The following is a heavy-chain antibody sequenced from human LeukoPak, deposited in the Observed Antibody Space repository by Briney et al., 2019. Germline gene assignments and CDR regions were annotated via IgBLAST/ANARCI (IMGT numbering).Heavy chain of an antibody. D-gene: IGHD3-10*01. CDR3: ARAPRGAHAFDI. CDR1: GFTFSTFW. Sequence: GGSLRLSCADSGFTFSTFWMHWIRQAPGKGLVWVSRINPDGSTTNYADSVQGRFTISRDNSKNTLYLQMNSLRAEDTAVYYCARAPRGAHAFDIWGQGTMVTVSS. CDR2: INPDGSTT. V-gene: IGHV3-74*01. J-gene: IGHJ3*02.